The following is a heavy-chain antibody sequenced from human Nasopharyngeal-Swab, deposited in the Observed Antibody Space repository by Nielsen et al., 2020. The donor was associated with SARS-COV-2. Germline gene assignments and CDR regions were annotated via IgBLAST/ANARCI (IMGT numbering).Heavy chain of an antibody. CDR1: GFTFSHYG. Sequence: GESLKISCVASGFTFSHYGMHWVRQAPGKGLEWVAVISHDGSNKYYADSVKGRFTVSRDNYRNTTYLQMSSLRAEDTAVYYCAKDGLSGYDYSHYYYMAVWGKGTTVTVSS. V-gene: IGHV3-30*18. D-gene: IGHD5-12*01. CDR3: AKDGLSGYDYSHYYYMAV. CDR2: ISHDGSNK. J-gene: IGHJ6*03.